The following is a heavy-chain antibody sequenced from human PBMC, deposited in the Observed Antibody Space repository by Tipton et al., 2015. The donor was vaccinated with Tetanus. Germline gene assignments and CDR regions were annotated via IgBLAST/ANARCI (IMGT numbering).Heavy chain of an antibody. CDR1: GFSFRDYG. D-gene: IGHD2-21*01. J-gene: IGHJ5*01. Sequence: SLRLSCAASGFSFRDYGMNWVRQAPGKGLEWVSYISYSSTSIYYADSVKGRFVVSRDNAKNSLYLQMNTLRDDDTAVYYCARRGEARANWFDSWGQGTLVAVS. CDR3: ARRGEARANWFDS. V-gene: IGHV3-48*02. CDR2: ISYSSTSI.